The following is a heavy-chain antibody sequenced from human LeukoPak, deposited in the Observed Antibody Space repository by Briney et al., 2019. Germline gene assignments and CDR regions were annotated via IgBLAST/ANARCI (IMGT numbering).Heavy chain of an antibody. V-gene: IGHV4-34*01. J-gene: IGHJ6*02. D-gene: IGHD1-26*01. CDR3: ASRIGRYLYYFGMDV. Sequence: SETLSLTCAVYGGPFSHYYWTWIRQPPGKGLEWIGEINESGSTNYDPSLKSRVTISVDASKTHFSLNLTSVTAADTAVYYCASRIGRYLYYFGMDVWGQGTTVTVSS. CDR1: GGPFSHYY. CDR2: INESGST.